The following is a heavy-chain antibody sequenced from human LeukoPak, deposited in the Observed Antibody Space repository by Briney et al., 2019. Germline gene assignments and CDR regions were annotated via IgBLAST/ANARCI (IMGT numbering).Heavy chain of an antibody. Sequence: SVKVSCKASGGTFSSYAISWVRQAPGQGLEWMGGIIPIFGTANYAQKFQGRVTITADESTSTAYMELSSLRSEDTAVYYCARWVDYYDSSGYHDYWGQGTLVTASS. D-gene: IGHD3-22*01. CDR3: ARWVDYYDSSGYHDY. CDR2: IIPIFGTA. V-gene: IGHV1-69*13. J-gene: IGHJ4*02. CDR1: GGTFSSYA.